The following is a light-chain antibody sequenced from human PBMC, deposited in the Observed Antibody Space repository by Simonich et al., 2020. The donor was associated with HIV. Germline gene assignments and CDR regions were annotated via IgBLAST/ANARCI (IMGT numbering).Light chain of an antibody. J-gene: IGLJ2*01. CDR3: SSYTSSSTYVV. V-gene: IGLV2-14*03. Sequence: QSALTQPASMSGSPGQSITISCTGTSNDVGGYNFVSWYQQHPGKAPKLMIYDVSNRPSGVSNRFSGSKSGNTASLTISGLQAEDEADYYCSSYTSSSTYVVFGGGTKLTVL. CDR2: DVS. CDR1: SNDVGGYNF.